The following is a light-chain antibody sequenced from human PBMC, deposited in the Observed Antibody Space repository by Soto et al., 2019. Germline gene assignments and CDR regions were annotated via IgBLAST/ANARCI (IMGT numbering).Light chain of an antibody. CDR2: DVT. CDR3: SSYAGSLPGV. Sequence: QSALTQPRSVSGSPGQSVTISCTGTSSDVGDYNFVSWYQQHPGRAPKLIIFDVTQRPSGVPDRFSGSKAGNTASLTISGLQVDDEADYFCSSYAGSLPGVFGGGTQLTVL. CDR1: SSDVGDYNF. J-gene: IGLJ3*02. V-gene: IGLV2-11*01.